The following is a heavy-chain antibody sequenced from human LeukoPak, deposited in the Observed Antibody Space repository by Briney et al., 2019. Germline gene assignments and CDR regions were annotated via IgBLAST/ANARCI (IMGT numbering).Heavy chain of an antibody. CDR1: GGSISSGDYY. D-gene: IGHD1-26*01. Sequence: SETLSLTCTVSGGSISSGDYYWSWIRQPPGKGLEWIGYIYYSGSTYYNPPLKSRVTISVDTSKNQFSLKLSSVTAADTAVYYCARVVGATDGPQHIDYWGQGTLVTVSS. V-gene: IGHV4-30-4*01. J-gene: IGHJ4*02. CDR3: ARVVGATDGPQHIDY. CDR2: IYYSGST.